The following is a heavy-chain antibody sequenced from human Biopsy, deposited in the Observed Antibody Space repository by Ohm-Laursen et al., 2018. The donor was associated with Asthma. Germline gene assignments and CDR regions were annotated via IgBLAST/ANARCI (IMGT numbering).Heavy chain of an antibody. Sequence: TLSLTCTVSGGSTSSEDYYWTWIRQPPGKGLEWVGYVYSRGSTYYNPSLDSRVMISLDTSKNQFSLSLSSVTAADTAVYFCARDLGIVGATPDGFNIWGQGTLVTVSS. V-gene: IGHV4-30-4*01. CDR3: ARDLGIVGATPDGFNI. D-gene: IGHD1-26*01. J-gene: IGHJ3*02. CDR1: GGSTSSEDYY. CDR2: VYSRGST.